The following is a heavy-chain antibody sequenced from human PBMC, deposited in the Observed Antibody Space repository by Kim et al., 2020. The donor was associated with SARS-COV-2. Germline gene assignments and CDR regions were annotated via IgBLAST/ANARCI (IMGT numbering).Heavy chain of an antibody. D-gene: IGHD6-13*01. CDR3: ARGEAAAPPEY. CDR2: IWYDGSDQ. V-gene: IGHV3-33*01. J-gene: IGHJ4*02. CDR1: GFTFSSYG. Sequence: GGSLRLSCAASGFTFSSYGMHWVRQAPGKGLEWMAVIWYDGSDQYYADSVKGRFTISRDNSKNTLYLHMNSLRAEDSAVYYCARGEAAAPPEYWGQGTL.